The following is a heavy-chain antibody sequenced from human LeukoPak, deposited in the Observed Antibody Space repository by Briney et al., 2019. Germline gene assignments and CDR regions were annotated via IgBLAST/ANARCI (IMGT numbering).Heavy chain of an antibody. CDR3: ARDRRTDYADYYFYMDV. V-gene: IGHV4-38-2*02. D-gene: IGHD4-17*01. CDR2: IYHNVIT. CDR1: GFSITTGYY. J-gene: IGHJ6*03. Sequence: PSETLSLTCGVSGFSITTGYYWGWIRQPPGKGLEYIGFIYHNVITYYNPSLKSRFTISVDTSKNHFSLKLSSVTAADTAVYYCARDRRTDYADYYFYMDVWGKGTTVTVSS.